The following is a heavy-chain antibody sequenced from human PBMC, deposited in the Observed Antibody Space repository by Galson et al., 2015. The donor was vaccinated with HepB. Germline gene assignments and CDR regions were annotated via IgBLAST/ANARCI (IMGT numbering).Heavy chain of an antibody. CDR1: GGTFSSYA. V-gene: IGHV1-69*13. CDR3: ARTHYGDYVLDY. CDR2: IIPIFGTA. Sequence: SVKVSCKASGGTFSSYAISWVRQAPGQGLEWMGGIIPIFGTANYAQKFQGRVTITADESTSTAYMELSSLRSEDTAVYYCARTHYGDYVLDYWGQGTLVTVSS. J-gene: IGHJ4*02. D-gene: IGHD4-17*01.